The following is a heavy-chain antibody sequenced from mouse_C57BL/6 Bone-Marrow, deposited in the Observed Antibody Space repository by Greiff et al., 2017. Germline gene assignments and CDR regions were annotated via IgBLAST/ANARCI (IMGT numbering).Heavy chain of an antibody. J-gene: IGHJ2*01. V-gene: IGHV1-61*01. Sequence: QVQLKQPGAELVRPGSSVKLSCKASGYTFTSYWMDWVKQRPGQGLEWIGNIYPSDSETHYNQKFKDKATLTVDKSSSTAYMQLSSLTSEDSAVYYCARPYDYDSWFAYWGQGTTLTVSS. CDR3: ARPYDYDSWFAY. CDR1: GYTFTSYW. CDR2: IYPSDSET. D-gene: IGHD2-4*01.